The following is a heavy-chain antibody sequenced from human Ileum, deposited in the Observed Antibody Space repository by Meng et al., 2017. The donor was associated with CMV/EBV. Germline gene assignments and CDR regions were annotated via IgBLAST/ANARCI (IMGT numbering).Heavy chain of an antibody. Sequence: ASVKVSCKASGYTFTGYYMYWVRQAPGQGLEWMGWINPNSGGTNYAQKSQGRVTMTRDTSISTAYMELSRLRSDDTAVYYCAKDVAGAREGYYYGMDVWGQGTTVTVSS. CDR1: GYTFTGYY. CDR3: AKDVAGAREGYYYGMDV. CDR2: INPNSGGT. D-gene: IGHD6-19*01. V-gene: IGHV1-2*02. J-gene: IGHJ6*02.